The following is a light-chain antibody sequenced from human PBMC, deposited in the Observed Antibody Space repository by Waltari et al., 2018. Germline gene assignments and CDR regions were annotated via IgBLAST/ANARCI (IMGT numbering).Light chain of an antibody. J-gene: IGKJ4*01. CDR1: QSISNW. V-gene: IGKV1-5*03. Sequence: DIQMTQSPYTLSASVGDRVIITCRASQSISNWLAWYQQKPGKAPKLLIYKASSLESGVPSRFSGSGSGTVFTLTISSLQPDDFATYYCQQYNSYSLLTFGGGTKVDIK. CDR2: KAS. CDR3: QQYNSYSLLT.